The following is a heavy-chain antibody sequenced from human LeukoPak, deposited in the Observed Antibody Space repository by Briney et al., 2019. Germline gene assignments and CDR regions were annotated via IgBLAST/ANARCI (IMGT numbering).Heavy chain of an antibody. D-gene: IGHD3-22*01. CDR1: GFTFSSYG. J-gene: IGHJ4*02. CDR2: ISGSGGST. CDR3: ARNFYYDSSGPNWDY. Sequence: GGSLRLSCAASGFTFSSYGMSWVRQAPGKGLEWVSAISGSGGSTYYADSVKGRFIISRDNSENTLYLQMNSLRAEDTAVYYCARNFYYDSSGPNWDYWGQGTLVTVSS. V-gene: IGHV3-23*01.